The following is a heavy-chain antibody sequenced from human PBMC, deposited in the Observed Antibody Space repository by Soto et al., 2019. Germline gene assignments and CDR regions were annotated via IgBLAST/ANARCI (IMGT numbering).Heavy chain of an antibody. CDR3: ANTSRITIFGVVRNSQGAFDC. Sequence: GGSLRLSCAASGFTFSSYAMSWVRQAPGKGLEWVSAISGSGGSTYYADSVKGRFTISRDNSKNTLYLQMNSLRAEDTAVYYCANTSRITIFGVVRNSQGAFDCWGQGTLVTVSS. D-gene: IGHD3-3*01. CDR1: GFTFSSYA. CDR2: ISGSGGST. J-gene: IGHJ4*02. V-gene: IGHV3-23*01.